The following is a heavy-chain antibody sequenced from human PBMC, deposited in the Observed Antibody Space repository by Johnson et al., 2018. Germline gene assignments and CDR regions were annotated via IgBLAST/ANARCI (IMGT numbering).Heavy chain of an antibody. CDR1: GGSFSGYY. D-gene: IGHD1-26*01. J-gene: IGHJ1*01. V-gene: IGHV4-34*01. CDR3: AKDPWSGSYPEYCQH. Sequence: VQLQQLGAGLLKPSETLSLTCAVYGGSFSGYYWSWIRQPPGTGLEWIGEINHSGSTNYNPSLKSRVTISVDTSKNQFSLNLSSVTAADTAVYYLAKDPWSGSYPEYCQHWGQGTLVTVSS. CDR2: INHSGST.